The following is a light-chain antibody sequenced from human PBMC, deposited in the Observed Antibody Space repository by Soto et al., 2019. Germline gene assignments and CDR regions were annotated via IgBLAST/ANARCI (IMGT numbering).Light chain of an antibody. CDR2: DAS. CDR3: QQRSNWPYT. V-gene: IGKV3-11*01. CDR1: QSVSSY. Sequence: EIVLTQSPATLSLSPGERATLSCRASQSVSSYLVWYQQKPGQAPRLLIYDASNRPTAIPARFSGSGSGTDFTLTISSLEPEDFAVYYCQQRSNWPYTFGQGTKLXIK. J-gene: IGKJ2*01.